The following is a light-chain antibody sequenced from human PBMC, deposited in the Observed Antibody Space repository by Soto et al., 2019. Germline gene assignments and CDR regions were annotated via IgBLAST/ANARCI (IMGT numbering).Light chain of an antibody. CDR2: DAS. V-gene: IGKV3-15*01. J-gene: IGKJ4*01. CDR3: QQYNQWPHP. Sequence: EIEMTQSPATLSVSPGERATLSCRASQNIGRNLAWYQQIPGQAPRLLFYDASTRAIGIPARFSASGSGTEFTLTITSLQSEDFAVYYCQQYNQWPHPFGGGTKVDIK. CDR1: QNIGRN.